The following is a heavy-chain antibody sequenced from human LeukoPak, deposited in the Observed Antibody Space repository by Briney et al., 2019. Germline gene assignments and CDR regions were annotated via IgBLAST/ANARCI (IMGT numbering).Heavy chain of an antibody. Sequence: GGSLRLSCAASGFTFSSYEMNWVRQAPGKGLEWVSYISSSGSTIYYADSVKGRFTISRDNAKNSLYLQMNSLRAEDTAVYYCANDYARTNGYWGQGTLVTVST. CDR1: GFTFSSYE. V-gene: IGHV3-48*03. CDR3: ANDYARTNGY. J-gene: IGHJ4*02. CDR2: ISSSGSTI. D-gene: IGHD4/OR15-4a*01.